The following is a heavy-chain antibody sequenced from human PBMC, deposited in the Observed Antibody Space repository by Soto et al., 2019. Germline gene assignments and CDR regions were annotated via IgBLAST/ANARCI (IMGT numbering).Heavy chain of an antibody. CDR3: AKELGESPVDYDFLSGEVDY. CDR1: GFTFSSYG. CDR2: ISYDGSNK. D-gene: IGHD3-3*01. V-gene: IGHV3-30*18. J-gene: IGHJ4*02. Sequence: QVQLVESGGGVVQPGRSLRLSCAASGFTFSSYGMHWVRQAPGKGLEWVAVISYDGSNKYYADSVKGRFTISRDNSKNKLYLQMNSLRAEDTAVYYCAKELGESPVDYDFLSGEVDYWGQGTLVTVSS.